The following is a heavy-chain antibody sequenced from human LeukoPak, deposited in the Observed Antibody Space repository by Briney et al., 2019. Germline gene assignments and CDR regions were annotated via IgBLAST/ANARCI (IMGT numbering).Heavy chain of an antibody. CDR3: VRDRHTVAVAATLDY. CDR2: INPNSGDT. J-gene: IGHJ4*02. Sequence: ASVKVSCKSSGYTFTGNYMHWVRQAPGQGLEWMEWINPNSGDTKYAQNFQGRVTMTRDTSITTTYMELSSLRSDDTAVYYCVRDRHTVAVAATLDYWGQGTLVIASS. V-gene: IGHV1-2*02. D-gene: IGHD6-19*01. CDR1: GYTFTGNY.